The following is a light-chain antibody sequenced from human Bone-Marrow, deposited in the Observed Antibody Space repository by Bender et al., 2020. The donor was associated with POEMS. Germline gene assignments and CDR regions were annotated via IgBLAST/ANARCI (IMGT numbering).Light chain of an antibody. CDR2: DVF. J-gene: IGLJ2*01. CDR1: SSDVGSYNL. V-gene: IGLV2-14*02. Sequence: QSALIQPPSVSGSPGQSVTISCTGTSSDVGSYNLVSWYQHHPGKAPKLMIYDVFNRPSGVSDRFSGSKSGNTASLTISGLQAEDEADYYCSSYTSSNTVVFGGGTKLTVL. CDR3: SSYTSSNTVV.